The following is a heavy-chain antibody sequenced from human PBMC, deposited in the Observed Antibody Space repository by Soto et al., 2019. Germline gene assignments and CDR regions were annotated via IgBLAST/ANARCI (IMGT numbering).Heavy chain of an antibody. CDR3: AREIYDDYDCRGFQH. J-gene: IGHJ1*01. CDR1: GFTFDYYW. V-gene: IGHV3-74*01. D-gene: IGHD4-17*01. Sequence: PGGSLRLSCAASGFTFDYYWMHWVRQVPGKGLLWVSHIQNDASLTTYADSVKGRFIISRDNAKNTLYLQMNGLRVEDTAVYFCAREIYDDYDCRGFQHWGQGSLVTVS. CDR2: IQNDASLT.